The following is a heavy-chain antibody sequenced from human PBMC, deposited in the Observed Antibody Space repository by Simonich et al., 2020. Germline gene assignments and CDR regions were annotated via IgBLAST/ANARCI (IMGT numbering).Heavy chain of an antibody. J-gene: IGHJ4*02. Sequence: QVQLQESGPGLVKPSETLSLTCPVSGGSISSYYWSWIRQPPGKGLVWIGDIYYRGSTNNNPSLKSRVTISVATSKNQFSLKLSSVTAADTAVYYCARGGLYFDYWGQGTLVTVSS. V-gene: IGHV4-59*01. D-gene: IGHD2-15*01. CDR1: GGSISSYY. CDR3: ARGGLYFDY. CDR2: IYYRGST.